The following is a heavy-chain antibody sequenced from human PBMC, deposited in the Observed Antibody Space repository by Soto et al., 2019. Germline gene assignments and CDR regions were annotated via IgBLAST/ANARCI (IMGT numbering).Heavy chain of an antibody. Sequence: QITLKESGPTLVKPTQPLTLTCTFSGFSLNTSAVGVGWIRQPPGKALEWLALVYWDDDKLYSPSLKSRLTITKDTSKHQVVLTMTNMDPVDTATYFCSHVLGYCSSVTCYHSVDYMDVWGKGTTVTVSS. CDR2: VYWDDDK. CDR1: GFSLNTSAVG. V-gene: IGHV2-5*02. J-gene: IGHJ6*03. D-gene: IGHD2-15*01. CDR3: SHVLGYCSSVTCYHSVDYMDV.